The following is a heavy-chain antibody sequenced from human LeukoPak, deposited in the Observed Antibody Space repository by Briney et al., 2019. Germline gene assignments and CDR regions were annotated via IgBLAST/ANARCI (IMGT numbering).Heavy chain of an antibody. CDR1: GFSLSTSGVG. V-gene: IGHV2-5*01. D-gene: IGHD4-17*01. CDR2: IYWNDDK. CDR3: AHSGTVTTPHDAFDI. Sequence: SGPTLVNPTQTLTLTCTFSGFSLSTSGVGVGWIRQPPGKALEWLALIYWNDDKRYSPSLKSRLTITKDTSQNQVVLTMTNMDPVDTATYYCAHSGTVTTPHDAFDIWGQGTMVTVSS. J-gene: IGHJ3*02.